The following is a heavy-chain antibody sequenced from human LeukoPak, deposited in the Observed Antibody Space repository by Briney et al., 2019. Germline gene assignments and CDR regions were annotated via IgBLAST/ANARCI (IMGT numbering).Heavy chain of an antibody. D-gene: IGHD2-21*02. V-gene: IGHV4-59*08. Sequence: SETLSLTCTVSGGSISSYYWSWIRQPPGKGLVWIGYIYYSGSTNYNPSLKSRVTISVDTSKNQFSLKLSSVTAADTAVYYCARMGRGGVVTATDYYYYGMDVWGQGTTVTVSS. CDR2: IYYSGST. CDR3: ARMGRGGVVTATDYYYYGMDV. CDR1: GGSISSYY. J-gene: IGHJ6*02.